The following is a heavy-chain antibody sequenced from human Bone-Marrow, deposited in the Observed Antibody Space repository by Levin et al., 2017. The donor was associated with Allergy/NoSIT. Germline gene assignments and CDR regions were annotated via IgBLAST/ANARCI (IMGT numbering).Heavy chain of an antibody. CDR3: ARGRSSRLVAFDI. CDR1: GGSISSYY. Sequence: SETLSLTCTVSGGSISSYYWSWIRQPPGKGLEWIGYIYYSGSTNYNPSLKSRVTISVDTSKNQFSLKLSSVTAADTAVYYCARGRSSRLVAFDIWGQGTMVTVSS. D-gene: IGHD6-13*01. V-gene: IGHV4-59*01. CDR2: IYYSGST. J-gene: IGHJ3*02.